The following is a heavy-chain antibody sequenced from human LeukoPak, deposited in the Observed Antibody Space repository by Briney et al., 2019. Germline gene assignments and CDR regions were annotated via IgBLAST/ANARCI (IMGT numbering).Heavy chain of an antibody. D-gene: IGHD1-1*01. V-gene: IGHV3-7*01. CDR3: ARDTSTGTTYAFDI. CDR1: GLTFSSYW. CDR2: IKQDGSEK. J-gene: IGHJ3*02. Sequence: GGSLRLSCAASGLTFSSYWMSWVRQAPGKGLEWVANIKQDGSEKYYVDSVKGRFTISRDNAKNSLYLQMNSLRAEDTAVYYCARDTSTGTTYAFDIWGQGTMVTVSS.